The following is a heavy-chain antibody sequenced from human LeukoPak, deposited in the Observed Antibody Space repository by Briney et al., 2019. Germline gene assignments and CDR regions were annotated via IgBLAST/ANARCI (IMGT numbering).Heavy chain of an antibody. CDR2: ISHDGSNK. V-gene: IGHV3-30*03. Sequence: PGGSLRLSCAASGFTFSNFDMHWVRQAPGEGLEWVAVISHDGSNKFYVDSVKGRFTISRDNSQNTLYLQMNRLRGEGTAVYYCARGGYYAMDVWGQGTTVTVSS. J-gene: IGHJ6*02. CDR1: GFTFSNFD. CDR3: ARGGYYAMDV.